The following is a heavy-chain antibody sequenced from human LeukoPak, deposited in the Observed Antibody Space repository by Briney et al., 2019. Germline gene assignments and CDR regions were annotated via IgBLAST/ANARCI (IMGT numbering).Heavy chain of an antibody. CDR3: TKLAVASADS. Sequence: GGSLRLSCAASGFSFSSYEMNWVRQAPGKGLEWVSNISPSGSTKYYADSVKGRFTVSRDNAKDSLYLQMNSLRAGDTGVYYCTKLAVASADSWGQGTLVTVSS. V-gene: IGHV3-48*03. CDR2: ISPSGSTK. CDR1: GFSFSSYE. J-gene: IGHJ4*02. D-gene: IGHD6-19*01.